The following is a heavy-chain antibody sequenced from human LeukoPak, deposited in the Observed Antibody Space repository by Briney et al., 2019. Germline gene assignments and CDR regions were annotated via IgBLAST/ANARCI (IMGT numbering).Heavy chain of an antibody. J-gene: IGHJ3*02. CDR2: IYYSGST. Sequence: SETLSLTCAVSGGSISSGGYSWSWIRQPPGKGLEWIGYIYYSGSTYYNPSLKSRVTISVDTSKNQFSLKLSSVTAADTAVYYCARQPGGVTTSNDAFDIWGQGTMVTVSS. D-gene: IGHD4-17*01. CDR3: ARQPGGVTTSNDAFDI. V-gene: IGHV4-30-4*07. CDR1: GGSISSGGYS.